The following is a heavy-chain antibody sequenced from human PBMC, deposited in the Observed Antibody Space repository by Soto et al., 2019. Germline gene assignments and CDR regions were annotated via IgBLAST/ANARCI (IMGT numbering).Heavy chain of an antibody. V-gene: IGHV3-15*07. J-gene: IGHJ6*02. D-gene: IGHD3-22*01. CDR1: GFTFINSW. Sequence: PGGSLRLSCAASGFTFINSWMNWVLQAPGKGLEWVGRIKSKTDGGTTDYAAPVKGRFTISRDDSKNTLYLQMNSLKTEDTAVYYCTITVGDMIVVVRNAFYGMDVWGQGTTVTVSS. CDR3: TITVGDMIVVVRNAFYGMDV. CDR2: IKSKTDGGTT.